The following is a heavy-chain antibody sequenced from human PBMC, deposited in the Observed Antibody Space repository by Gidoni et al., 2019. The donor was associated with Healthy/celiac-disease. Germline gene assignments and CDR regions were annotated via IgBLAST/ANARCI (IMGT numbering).Heavy chain of an antibody. CDR2: ISSSSSYI. D-gene: IGHD2-2*01. CDR1: GFTFSSYS. CDR3: ARVHLIVVVPAAIPNLFDY. Sequence: EVQLVESGGGLVKPGGSLRLSCAASGFTFSSYSMHWVRQAPGKGLEWVSSISSSSSYIYYADSVKGRFTISRDNAKNSLYLQMNSLRAEDTAVYYCARVHLIVVVPAAIPNLFDYWGQGTLVTVSS. J-gene: IGHJ4*02. V-gene: IGHV3-21*01.